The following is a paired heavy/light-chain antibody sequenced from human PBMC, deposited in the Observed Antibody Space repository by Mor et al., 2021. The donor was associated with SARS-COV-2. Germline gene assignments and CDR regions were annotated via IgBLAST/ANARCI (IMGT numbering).Light chain of an antibody. CDR2: WAS. J-gene: IGKJ2*01. Sequence: DIVMTQSPDSLAVSLGERATINCKSSQSVLKTSTNKNYLVWYQQKPGQPPKLLFYWASTPGSGVPDRFSGSGSGTDFTLTISSLQAEDMAVYYCQQHLIFPPTFGQGTKLEIK. CDR3: QQHLIFPPT. V-gene: IGKV4-1*01. CDR1: QSVLKTSTNKNY.
Heavy chain of an antibody. CDR1: GGTIRTTSYY. Sequence: QLQLQESGPGLVKPSETLSLTCTVSGGTIRTTSYYWGWIRQPPGKGLEWIGSIYYNGDTSYNPSLKSRVTQLIDTSENHFSLKLNFATADDTALYYCVRLANDQGGIMDYWGQGTLVTVSS. J-gene: IGHJ4*02. CDR2: IYYNGDT. V-gene: IGHV4-39*02. D-gene: IGHD2-15*01. CDR3: VRLANDQGGIMDY.